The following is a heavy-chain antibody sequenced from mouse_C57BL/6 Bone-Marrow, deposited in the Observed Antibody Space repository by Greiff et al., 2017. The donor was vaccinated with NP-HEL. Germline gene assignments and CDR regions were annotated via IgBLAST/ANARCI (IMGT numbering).Heavy chain of an antibody. CDR2: IRLKSDNYAT. Sequence: EVKLVESGGGLVQPGGSMKLSCVASGFTLSNYWMNWVRQSPEKGLEWVAQIRLKSDNYATHYAESVKGRFTISRDDSKSSVYLQMNNLRAEDTGIYYCTYGYSYWYFDVWGTGTTVTVSS. V-gene: IGHV6-3*01. D-gene: IGHD2-2*01. CDR1: GFTLSNYW. J-gene: IGHJ1*03. CDR3: TYGYSYWYFDV.